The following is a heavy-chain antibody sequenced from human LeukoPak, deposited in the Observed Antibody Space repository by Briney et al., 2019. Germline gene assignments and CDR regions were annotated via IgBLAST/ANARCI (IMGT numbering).Heavy chain of an antibody. CDR1: GGSISGYY. D-gene: IGHD5-18*01. Sequence: SETLSLTCTVSGGSISGYYWSWIRQSPGKGLESIGFIYYTGSTNYNPSLNSRVTISLDTSKNQFSLRLNSVTAADTAVYYCARGQYSSGPWGYWGQGTLVTVSS. CDR2: IYYTGST. J-gene: IGHJ4*02. CDR3: ARGQYSSGPWGY. V-gene: IGHV4-59*01.